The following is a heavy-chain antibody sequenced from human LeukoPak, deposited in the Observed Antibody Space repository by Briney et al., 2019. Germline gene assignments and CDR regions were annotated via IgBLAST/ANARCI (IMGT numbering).Heavy chain of an antibody. V-gene: IGHV1-18*01. D-gene: IGHD3-22*01. Sequence: ASVKVSFKASGYTFTSYGISWVRQPPGQGLEWMGWISGYNGNTKYAQKLQGRVTMTTDTSTTTAYMELRSLRSDDTAVYYCARDGRHRYYYDSSGFYGSWFDPWGQGTLVTVSS. CDR2: ISGYNGNT. CDR3: ARDGRHRYYYDSSGFYGSWFDP. CDR1: GYTFTSYG. J-gene: IGHJ5*02.